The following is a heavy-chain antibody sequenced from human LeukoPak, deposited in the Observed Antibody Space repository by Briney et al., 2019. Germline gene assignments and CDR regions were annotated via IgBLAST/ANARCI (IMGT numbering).Heavy chain of an antibody. V-gene: IGHV1-69-2*01. CDR2: LNPEDGET. Sequence: ASVKVSCKASGYTFTDYYINWLQQAPGKGLEWMGRLNPEDGETTFSEKFQGRVALTADPSTDTVYMEMTSLRSEDTAVYYCARIVVVVSGLAPDDYWGQGTLVAVSS. D-gene: IGHD2-21*02. CDR1: GYTFTDYY. CDR3: ARIVVVVSGLAPDDY. J-gene: IGHJ4*02.